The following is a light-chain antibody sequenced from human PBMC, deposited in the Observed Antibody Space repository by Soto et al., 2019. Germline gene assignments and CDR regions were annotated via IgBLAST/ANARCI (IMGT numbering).Light chain of an antibody. CDR2: LNSDGSH. CDR1: SGHSSYV. V-gene: IGLV4-69*01. Sequence: QLVLTQSPSASASLGASVKLTCTLSSGHSSYVIAWHQQQTEKGPRYLMKLNSDGSHTKGDGIPDRFSGSSSGAERYLTISSLQSEDEADYYCQTWGTGIVVFGGGTKVTVL. CDR3: QTWGTGIVV. J-gene: IGLJ2*01.